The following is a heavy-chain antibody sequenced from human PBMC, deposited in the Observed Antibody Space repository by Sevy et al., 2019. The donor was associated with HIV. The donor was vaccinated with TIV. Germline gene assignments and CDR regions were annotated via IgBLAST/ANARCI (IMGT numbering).Heavy chain of an antibody. J-gene: IGHJ4*02. D-gene: IGHD3-10*01. CDR1: GYTLREFP. CDR3: ATDIIVGRAY. CDR2: FDENGEA. Sequence: ASVKVSCKISGYTLREFPIHWVRQAPEKGLEGMGGFDENGEALYAQKFQGRVTLTEDTSIETAYMKLSSLRSEDSAMCYCATDIIVGRAYWGQGTRVTVSS. V-gene: IGHV1-24*01.